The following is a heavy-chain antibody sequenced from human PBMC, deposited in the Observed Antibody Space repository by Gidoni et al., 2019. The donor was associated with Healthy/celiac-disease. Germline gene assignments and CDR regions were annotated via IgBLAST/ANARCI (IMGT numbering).Heavy chain of an antibody. CDR1: GFSLRNARMG. CDR3: ARAQRTRQWQGAWFDP. D-gene: IGHD6-19*01. Sequence: QLPLTPSGPVLVKPTAPLPLICTVSGFSLRNARMGVSWIRQPPGKALESLAHIFSNDEKSYSTSLKSRLTISKDTSKSQVVLTMTNMDPVDTATYYCARAQRTRQWQGAWFDPWGQGTLVTVSS. V-gene: IGHV2-26*01. J-gene: IGHJ5*02. CDR2: IFSNDEK.